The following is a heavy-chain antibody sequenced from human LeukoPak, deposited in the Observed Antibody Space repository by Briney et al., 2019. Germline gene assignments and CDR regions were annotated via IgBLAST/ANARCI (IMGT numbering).Heavy chain of an antibody. J-gene: IGHJ4*02. CDR3: ARGRSNIVVVPAAIGTPFDY. V-gene: IGHV4-34*01. CDR1: GGSFSGYY. CDR2: INHSGRT. Sequence: PSETLSLTCAVYGGSFSGYYWSWIRQPPGKGLEWIGEINHSGRTNYNPSLKSRVTISVDTSKNQFSLKLSSVTAADTAVYYCARGRSNIVVVPAAIGTPFDYWGQGTLVTVSS. D-gene: IGHD2-2*02.